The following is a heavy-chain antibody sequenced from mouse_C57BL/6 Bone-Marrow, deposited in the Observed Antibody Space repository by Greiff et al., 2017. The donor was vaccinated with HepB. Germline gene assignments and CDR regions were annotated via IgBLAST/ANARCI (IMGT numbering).Heavy chain of an antibody. CDR3: ASIYYDYDVYYFDY. V-gene: IGHV2-9-1*01. CDR2: IWTGGGT. D-gene: IGHD2-4*01. CDR1: GFSLTSYA. J-gene: IGHJ2*01. Sequence: VMLVESGPGLVAPSQSLSITCTVSGFSLTSYAISWVRQPPGKGLEWLGVIWTGGGTNYNSALKSRLSISKDNSKSQVFLKMNSLQTDDTARYYCASIYYDYDVYYFDYWGQGTTLTVSS.